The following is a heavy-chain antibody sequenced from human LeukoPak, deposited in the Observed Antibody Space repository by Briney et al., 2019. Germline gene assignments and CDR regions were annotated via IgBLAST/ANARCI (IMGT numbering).Heavy chain of an antibody. CDR1: GFTVSSNY. CDR2: IYSGGST. D-gene: IGHD6-19*01. V-gene: IGHV3-66*01. Sequence: AGGSLRLSCAASGFTVSSNYMSWVRQAPGKGLEWVSVIYSGGSTYYAGSVKGRFTISRDNSKNTLYLQMNSLRAEDTAVYYCASSGWYGLIDYWGQGTLVTVSS. CDR3: ASSGWYGLIDY. J-gene: IGHJ4*02.